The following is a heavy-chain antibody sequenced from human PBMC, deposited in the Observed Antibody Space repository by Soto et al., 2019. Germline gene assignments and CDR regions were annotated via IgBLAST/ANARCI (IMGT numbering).Heavy chain of an antibody. V-gene: IGHV3-13*01. CDR1: GFTFSSYD. CDR3: ARAPEYSTVTTSGVCAFDI. Sequence: EVQLVESGGGLVQPGGSLRLSCAASGFTFSSYDMHWVRQATGKGLEWVSAIGTAGDTYYPGSVKGRFTISRENAKNSLYLQMNSLRAEDTAVYYCARAPEYSTVTTSGVCAFDIWGQGTMVTVSS. J-gene: IGHJ3*02. CDR2: IGTAGDT. D-gene: IGHD4-17*01.